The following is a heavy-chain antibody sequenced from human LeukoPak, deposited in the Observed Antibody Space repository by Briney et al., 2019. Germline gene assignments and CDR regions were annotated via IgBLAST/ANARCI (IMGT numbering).Heavy chain of an antibody. J-gene: IGHJ3*01. CDR1: GYSFTSYW. CDR3: ARRVSSSGFDAFDV. Sequence: GESLKISCKGSGYSFTSYWIGWVRQMPGKGLQWMEINYPGDSDTTYSPSFQGQVTMSADKSISTAYLQWSSLKASDTAMYYCARRVSSSGFDAFDVWGHGTMVTVSS. D-gene: IGHD5-12*01. V-gene: IGHV5-51*01. CDR2: NYPGDSDT.